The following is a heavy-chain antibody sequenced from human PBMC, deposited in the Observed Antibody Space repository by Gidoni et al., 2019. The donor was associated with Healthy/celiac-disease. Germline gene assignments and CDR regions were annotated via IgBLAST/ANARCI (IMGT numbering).Heavy chain of an antibody. V-gene: IGHV3-73*02. CDR3: TRPASGSIN. CDR1: GFTFSGSA. Sequence: EVQLVESGGGLVQPGGSLTLSCAAYGFTFSGSAMHWVRQASGKGLEWVGRIRSKANSYATAYAASVKGRFTISRDDSKNTAYLQMNSLKTEDTAVYYCTRPASGSINWGQGTLVTVSS. D-gene: IGHD1-26*01. J-gene: IGHJ4*02. CDR2: IRSKANSYAT.